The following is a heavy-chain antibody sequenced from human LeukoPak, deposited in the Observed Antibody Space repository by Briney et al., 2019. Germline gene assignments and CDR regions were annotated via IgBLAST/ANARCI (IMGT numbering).Heavy chain of an antibody. Sequence: GGSERLSCAASGFTFSSYAMSWVRQAPGKGLEWVSAISGSGGSTYYADSVKGRFTISRDNSKNTLYLQMNSLRAEDTAVYYCANIPGYYYGSGSYAFDIWGQGTMVTVSS. V-gene: IGHV3-23*01. D-gene: IGHD3-10*01. CDR2: ISGSGGST. CDR3: ANIPGYYYGSGSYAFDI. J-gene: IGHJ3*02. CDR1: GFTFSSYA.